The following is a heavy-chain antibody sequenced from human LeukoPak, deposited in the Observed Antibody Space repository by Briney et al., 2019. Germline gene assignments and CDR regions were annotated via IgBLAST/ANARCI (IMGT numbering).Heavy chain of an antibody. J-gene: IGHJ4*02. Sequence: GGSLRLSCAASGFTFSSYAMSWVRQAPGKGLEWVSIISGSGGSTYYADSVKGRFTISRDNSKNTLYLQMNSLRAEDTAVYYCARSSEYCSSTSCYLMGWGRGALVTVSS. CDR2: ISGSGGST. D-gene: IGHD2-2*01. CDR3: ARSSEYCSSTSCYLMG. V-gene: IGHV3-23*01. CDR1: GFTFSSYA.